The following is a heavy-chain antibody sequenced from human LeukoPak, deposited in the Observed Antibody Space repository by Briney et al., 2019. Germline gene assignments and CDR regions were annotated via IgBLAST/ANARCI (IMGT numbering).Heavy chain of an antibody. CDR3: AREPIVVVPAATVGAFDI. J-gene: IGHJ3*02. CDR1: GGSISSGGYY. Sequence: SQTLSLTCTVSGGSISSGGYYWSWIRQPPGKGLEWIGYIYHSGSTYYNPSLKSRVTISVDRSKNQFSLKLSSVTAADTAVYYCAREPIVVVPAATVGAFDIWGQGTMVTVSS. D-gene: IGHD2-2*01. V-gene: IGHV4-30-2*01. CDR2: IYHSGST.